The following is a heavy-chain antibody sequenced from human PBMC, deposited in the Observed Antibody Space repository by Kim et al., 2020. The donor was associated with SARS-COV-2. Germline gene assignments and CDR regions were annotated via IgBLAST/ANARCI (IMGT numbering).Heavy chain of an antibody. Sequence: NTNYNPSHKRRLTISVDTFKHQFSLKLNSVTAADTAVYYCASLAAGYGLDVWGQGTTVTVSS. V-gene: IGHV4-59*01. J-gene: IGHJ6*02. D-gene: IGHD6-13*01. CDR3: ASLAAGYGLDV. CDR2: NT.